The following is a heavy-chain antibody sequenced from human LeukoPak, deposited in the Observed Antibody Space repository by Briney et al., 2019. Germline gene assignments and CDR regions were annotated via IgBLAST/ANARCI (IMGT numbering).Heavy chain of an antibody. CDR2: IYYSGST. CDR3: ARESTRITIFGVVIPDAFDI. CDR1: GGSISSYY. J-gene: IGHJ3*02. V-gene: IGHV4-59*01. Sequence: SETLSLTCTISGGSISSYYWSWIRQPPGKGLEWIGYIYYSGSTNCNPSLKSRVTISVDTSKNQFSLKLSSVTAADTAVYYCARESTRITIFGVVIPDAFDIWGQGTMVTVSS. D-gene: IGHD3-3*01.